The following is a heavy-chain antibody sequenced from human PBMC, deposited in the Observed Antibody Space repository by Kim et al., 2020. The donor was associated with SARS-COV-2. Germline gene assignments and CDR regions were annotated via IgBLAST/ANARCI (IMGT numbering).Heavy chain of an antibody. CDR3: ATHKESTKGYDAFDI. V-gene: IGHV1-24*01. CDR2: FDPEDGET. J-gene: IGHJ3*02. D-gene: IGHD1-1*01. CDR1: GYTLTELS. Sequence: ASVKVSCKVSGYTLTELSMHWVRQAPGKGLEWMGGFDPEDGETIYAQKFQGRVTMTEDTSTDTAYMELSSLRSEDTAVYYCATHKESTKGYDAFDIWGQGTMVTVSS.